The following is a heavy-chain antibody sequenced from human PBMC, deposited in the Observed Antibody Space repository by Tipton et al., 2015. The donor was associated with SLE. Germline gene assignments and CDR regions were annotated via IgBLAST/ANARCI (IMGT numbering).Heavy chain of an antibody. CDR1: GGSISSGGYY. J-gene: IGHJ6*02. CDR2: IYYSGST. Sequence: TLSLTCTVSGGSISSGGYYWTWIRQPPGKGLEWIGHIYYSGSTDYNPSLKSRVTISVDTSKNQFSLKLSSVTAADTAVYYCARYSSMWPPYGLGVWGQGTTVTVSS. V-gene: IGHV4-61*08. CDR3: ARYSSMWPPYGLGV. D-gene: IGHD6-13*01.